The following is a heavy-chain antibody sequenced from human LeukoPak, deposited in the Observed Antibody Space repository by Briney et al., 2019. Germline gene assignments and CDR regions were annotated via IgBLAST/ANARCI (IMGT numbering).Heavy chain of an antibody. Sequence: ASVTVSCKASGYTFTSYDINWVRQATGQGLEWMGWMNPNSGNTGYAQKFQGRVTMTRNTSISTAYMELSSLRSEDTAVYYCARARGSTSCLNPWGQGTLVTVSS. CDR1: GYTFTSYD. CDR2: MNPNSGNT. V-gene: IGHV1-8*01. D-gene: IGHD2-2*01. J-gene: IGHJ5*02. CDR3: ARARGSTSCLNP.